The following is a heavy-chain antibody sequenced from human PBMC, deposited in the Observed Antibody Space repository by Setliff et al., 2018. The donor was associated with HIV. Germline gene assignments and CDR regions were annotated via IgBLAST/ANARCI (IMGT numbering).Heavy chain of an antibody. CDR2: IIPIYGTP. J-gene: IGHJ5*02. Sequence: SVKVSCKASGGTFSSYAITWVRQAPGQGPEWMGGIIPIYGTPNYAQRFQGRVTITADESTSTAYMDLSSLTSDDTAVYSCATSPRGTYYDILSGRPRGWFDPWGQGTLVTVSS. CDR3: ATSPRGTYYDILSGRPRGWFDP. CDR1: GGTFSSYA. V-gene: IGHV1-69*13. D-gene: IGHD3-9*01.